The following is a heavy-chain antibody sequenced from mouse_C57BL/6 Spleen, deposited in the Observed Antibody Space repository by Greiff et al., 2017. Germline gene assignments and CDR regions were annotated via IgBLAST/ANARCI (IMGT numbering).Heavy chain of an antibody. J-gene: IGHJ2*01. D-gene: IGHD2-3*01. CDR2: INPYNGGT. V-gene: IGHV1-19*01. Sequence: EVQLQQSGPVLVKPGASVKMSCKASGYTFTDYYMNWVKQSHGKSLEWIGVINPYNGGTSYNQKFKGKATLTVDKSSSTAYMELNSLTSEDSAVYYCAADGYYFDYWGQGTTLTVSS. CDR1: GYTFTDYY. CDR3: AADGYYFDY.